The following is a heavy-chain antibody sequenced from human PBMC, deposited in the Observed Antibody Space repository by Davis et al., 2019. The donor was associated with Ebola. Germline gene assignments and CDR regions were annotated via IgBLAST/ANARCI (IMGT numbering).Heavy chain of an antibody. CDR1: GFTFSNYG. CDR3: TKGQGYFLDY. CDR2: IRYDGSNK. Sequence: GGSLRLSCAASGFTFSNYGMHWVRQAPGKGLEWVAFIRYDGSNKYYADSVKGRFTFSRDNSKNTLYLQMDTLRVEDTALYYCTKGQGYFLDYWGQGTLVTVSS. J-gene: IGHJ4*02. D-gene: IGHD6-13*01. V-gene: IGHV3-30*02.